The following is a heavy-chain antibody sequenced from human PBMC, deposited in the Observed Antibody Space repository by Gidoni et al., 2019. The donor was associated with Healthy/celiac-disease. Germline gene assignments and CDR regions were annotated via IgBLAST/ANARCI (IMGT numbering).Heavy chain of an antibody. CDR2: INHSGST. J-gene: IGHJ6*02. Sequence: QVQLQQWGAGLLKPSETLSLTCAVYGGSFSGYYWSWIRQPPGKGLEWIGEINHSGSTNYNPSLKSRVTISVDTSKNQFSLKLSSVTAADTAVYYCARGSEDIVVVVAATQYYYYYGMDVWGQGTTVTVSS. CDR1: GGSFSGYY. D-gene: IGHD2-15*01. CDR3: ARGSEDIVVVVAATQYYYYYGMDV. V-gene: IGHV4-34*01.